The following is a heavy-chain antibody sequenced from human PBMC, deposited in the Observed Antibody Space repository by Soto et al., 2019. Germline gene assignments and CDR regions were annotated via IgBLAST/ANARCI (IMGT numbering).Heavy chain of an antibody. CDR3: ARYPVEHQLVLNYYYYMDV. CDR2: ISAYNGNT. CDR1: GYTFTSYG. D-gene: IGHD6-13*01. Sequence: QVQLVQSGAEVKKPGASVKVSCKASGYTFTSYGISWVRQAPGQGLEWMGWISAYNGNTNYAQKLQGRVTMTTDTSTSTAYMELRSLRSDDTAVYYCARYPVEHQLVLNYYYYMDVWGKGTTVTVSS. J-gene: IGHJ6*03. V-gene: IGHV1-18*01.